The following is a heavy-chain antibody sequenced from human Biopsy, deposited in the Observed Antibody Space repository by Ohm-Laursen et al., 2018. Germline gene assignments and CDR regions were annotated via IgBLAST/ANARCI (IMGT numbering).Heavy chain of an antibody. Sequence: GTLSLTCAVSSGSISSYYWSWIRQPPGKGLEWIGYISYSGNTNYNPSLKSRVTMSVDTSKNQFSLKAYPVTAADTAIYYCATTTMDTSGWYGNYFDSWGQGALVTVSS. CDR3: ATTTMDTSGWYGNYFDS. CDR2: ISYSGNT. J-gene: IGHJ4*02. V-gene: IGHV4-59*08. D-gene: IGHD6-19*01. CDR1: SGSISSYY.